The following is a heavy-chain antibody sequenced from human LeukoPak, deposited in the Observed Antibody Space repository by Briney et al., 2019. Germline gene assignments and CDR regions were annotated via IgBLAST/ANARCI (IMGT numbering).Heavy chain of an antibody. CDR1: GGSISSYY. CDR3: ARGNWGNFDY. Sequence: PSETLSLTFTVSGGSISSYYWSWMRQPPEEGLEWIGYIYYSGSTNYNPSLKSRVTISVDTSKHQFSLKWSSVTAADTAVYYCARGNWGNFDYWGQGTLVTVSS. CDR2: IYYSGST. D-gene: IGHD7-27*01. J-gene: IGHJ4*02. V-gene: IGHV4-59*01.